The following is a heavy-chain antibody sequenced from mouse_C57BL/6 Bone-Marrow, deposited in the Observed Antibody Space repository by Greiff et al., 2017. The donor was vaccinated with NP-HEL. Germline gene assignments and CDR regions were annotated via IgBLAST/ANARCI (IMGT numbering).Heavy chain of an antibody. V-gene: IGHV1-81*01. J-gene: IGHJ4*01. Sequence: VQLQQSGAELARPGASVKLSCKASGYTFPSYGIRWVTQRTGQGLEWIGEIYPRSGNTYYNAKFKGKDTMTADTSSSTAYMELRSLTSEDSAVYFCARWYYYDYDEDAMDYWCQGTAVTGSS. CDR3: ARWYYYDYDEDAMDY. CDR2: IYPRSGNT. CDR1: GYTFPSYG. D-gene: IGHD2-4*01.